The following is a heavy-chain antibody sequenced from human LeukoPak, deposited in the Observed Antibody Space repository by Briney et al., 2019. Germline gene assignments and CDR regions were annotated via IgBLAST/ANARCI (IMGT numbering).Heavy chain of an antibody. D-gene: IGHD7-27*01. J-gene: IGHJ5*02. CDR1: GYSFTSSW. V-gene: IGHV5-10-1*01. CDR2: IDPSDSYT. CDR3: ARLGSNNYFDP. Sequence: GESLKISCKGSGYSFTSSWIGWVRQMPGKGLEWMGRIDPSDSYTNYSPSFQGHVTISADKSINTAYLQWSSLKASDTAMYYCARLGSNNYFDPWGQGTLVTVSS.